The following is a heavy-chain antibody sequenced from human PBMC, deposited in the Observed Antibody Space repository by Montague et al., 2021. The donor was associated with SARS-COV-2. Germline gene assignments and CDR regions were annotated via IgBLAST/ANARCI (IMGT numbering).Heavy chain of an antibody. D-gene: IGHD3-9*01. CDR1: GGSISSSSYY. J-gene: IGHJ5*02. V-gene: IGHV4-39*01. CDR2: IYYSGST. CDR3: ARRSYDILTGYSIPNWFDP. Sequence: SETLSLTCTVSGGSISSSSYYWGWIRQPPGEVLEWIGSIYYSGSTYYNPSLKSRVTISVDTSKNQFSLKLSSVTAADTAVYYCARRSYDILTGYSIPNWFDPWGQGTLVTVSS.